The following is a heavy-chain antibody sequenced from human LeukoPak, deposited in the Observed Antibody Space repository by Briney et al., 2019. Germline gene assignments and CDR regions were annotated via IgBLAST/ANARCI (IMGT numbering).Heavy chain of an antibody. Sequence: GGSLRLSCAASGFIFSSHVMSWVRQAPGKGLEWVSAISGSGDITPYADSVKGRFTISRDNSKNTLHLQMYSLRAEDTAVYYCAKDLGGTYYPFDYWGQGTLVTVSS. D-gene: IGHD1-26*01. CDR3: AKDLGGTYYPFDY. V-gene: IGHV3-23*01. J-gene: IGHJ4*02. CDR2: ISGSGDIT. CDR1: GFIFSSHV.